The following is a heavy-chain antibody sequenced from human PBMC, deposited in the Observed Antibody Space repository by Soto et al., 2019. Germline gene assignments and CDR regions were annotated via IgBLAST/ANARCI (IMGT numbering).Heavy chain of an antibody. V-gene: IGHV3-33*01. Sequence: GGSLRLSCAASGFTFSSYGMHWVRQAPGKGLEWVAVIWYDGSNKYYADSVKGRFTISRDNSKNTLYLQMNSLRAEDTAVYYCASSVTTVGEETDAFDIWGQGTMVTVSS. D-gene: IGHD4-17*01. CDR3: ASSVTTVGEETDAFDI. CDR2: IWYDGSNK. CDR1: GFTFSSYG. J-gene: IGHJ3*02.